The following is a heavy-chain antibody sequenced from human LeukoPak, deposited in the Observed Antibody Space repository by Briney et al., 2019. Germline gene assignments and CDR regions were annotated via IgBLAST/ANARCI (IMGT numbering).Heavy chain of an antibody. J-gene: IGHJ4*02. D-gene: IGHD2-15*01. Sequence: PGGSLRLSCAASGFTFSSYSMNWVRQAPGKGLEWLSYILHNSATIYYANSVKGRFTISRDNSKNTLYLQMNSLRAEDTAVYYCARGSPQTGGSCPDYWGQGTLVTVSS. CDR2: ILHNSATI. CDR3: ARGSPQTGGSCPDY. V-gene: IGHV3-48*01. CDR1: GFTFSSYS.